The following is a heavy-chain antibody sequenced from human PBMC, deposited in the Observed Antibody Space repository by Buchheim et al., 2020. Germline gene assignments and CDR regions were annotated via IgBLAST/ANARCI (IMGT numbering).Heavy chain of an antibody. CDR3: ARFLSTTVAFDF. D-gene: IGHD1-1*01. Sequence: QVQLQESGPGLVKPSETLSVTCSVSGGSISSAAYFWSWLRQHPGKGLEWLGFIYFSGYSYYDPSLKSRLTISVDSSQNQFSLRLSSVTAADTAVYYCARFLSTTVAFDFWGQGTL. V-gene: IGHV4-31*03. J-gene: IGHJ4*02. CDR1: GGSISSAAYF. CDR2: IYFSGYS.